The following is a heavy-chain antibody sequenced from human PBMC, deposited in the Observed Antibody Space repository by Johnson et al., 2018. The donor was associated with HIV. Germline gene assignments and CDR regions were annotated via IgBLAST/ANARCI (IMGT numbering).Heavy chain of an antibody. CDR2: LKSKPDGGTS. V-gene: IGHV3-15*01. J-gene: IGHJ3*02. D-gene: IGHD3-22*01. Sequence: VQLVESGGGLVKPGGSLRLSCAASGFTFSNAWLSCVRQAPGTGLVWVGRLKSKPDGGTSDYAAPEKCRFTISRDYSKHTLYLQMNSLKTEDTAVYYWTTVSSPRDCDSSGYHDAFDIWGQGTMVTVSS. CDR3: TTVSSPRDCDSSGYHDAFDI. CDR1: GFTFSNAW.